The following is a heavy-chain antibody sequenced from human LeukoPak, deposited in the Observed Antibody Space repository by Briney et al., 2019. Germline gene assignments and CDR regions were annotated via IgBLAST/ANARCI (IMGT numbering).Heavy chain of an antibody. CDR2: INPNTCET. CDR1: VYIFTGYY. Sequence: ASVKVSCKASVYIFTGYYIHGVRQAPALGFDWMGLINPNTCETNYSQKFQGRFTMSRDTSLSPAYMALTRLRSDDTAVYSCARWNYSDSSAYYPYGYWGPGTLVTVSS. J-gene: IGHJ4*02. V-gene: IGHV1-2*02. D-gene: IGHD3-22*01. CDR3: ARWNYSDSSAYYPYGY.